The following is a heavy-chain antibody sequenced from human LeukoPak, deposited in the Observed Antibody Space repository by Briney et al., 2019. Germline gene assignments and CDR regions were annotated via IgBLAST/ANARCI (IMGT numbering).Heavy chain of an antibody. CDR3: TKDYLLTRTDS. V-gene: IGHV3-23*01. D-gene: IGHD1-14*01. CDR2: IRGDGRST. CDR1: GFTFSSYA. J-gene: IGHJ4*02. Sequence: GGSLRLSCAASGFTFSSYAMSWVRQAPGKGLELVSTIRGDGRSTHYADAVKGRFTISRDNSKNTLYLQMNSLRVEDTAVYYCTKDYLLTRTDSWGQGTLVPVSS.